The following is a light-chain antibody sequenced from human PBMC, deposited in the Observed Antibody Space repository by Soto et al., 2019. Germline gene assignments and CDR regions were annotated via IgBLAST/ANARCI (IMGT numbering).Light chain of an antibody. CDR1: QSISSS. CDR2: GAS. Sequence: EIVLTQSPGTLSLSPGERATLSCRASQSISSSLAWYQQKPGQPPRLLIYGASRRDTGIPDRFSGSVSGTDFTLTISRLEPEDFAVYYCQQYGRSLTWTFGQGTKLEI. V-gene: IGKV3-20*01. J-gene: IGKJ1*01. CDR3: QQYGRSLTWT.